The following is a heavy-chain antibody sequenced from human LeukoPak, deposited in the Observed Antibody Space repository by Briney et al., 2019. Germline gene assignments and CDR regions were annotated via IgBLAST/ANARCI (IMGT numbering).Heavy chain of an antibody. CDR1: GISLSNYA. Sequence: GGSLRLSCVVSGISLSNYAMTWVRQAPGKGLEWVSYISERGGSTTYADSVKGQFTISRDTSLNKLYLQMNNLRGEDTAVYFCAKRGVVIRGILVIGYHQEAYHYDFWGQGVLVTVSS. CDR3: AKRGVVIRGILVIGYHQEAYHYDF. CDR2: ISERGGST. D-gene: IGHD3-10*01. J-gene: IGHJ4*02. V-gene: IGHV3-23*01.